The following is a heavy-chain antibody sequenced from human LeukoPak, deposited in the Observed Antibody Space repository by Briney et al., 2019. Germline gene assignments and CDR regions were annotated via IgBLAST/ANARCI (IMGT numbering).Heavy chain of an antibody. CDR1: GGSSSSYY. Sequence: PSETLSLTCTVSGGSSSSYYWSWIRQPPGKGLEWIGYIYYSGSTNYNPSLKSRVTISVDTSKNQFSLKLSSVTAADTAVYYCARFAYGSVDYWGQGTLVTVSS. CDR3: ARFAYGSVDY. CDR2: IYYSGST. D-gene: IGHD3-10*01. J-gene: IGHJ4*02. V-gene: IGHV4-59*01.